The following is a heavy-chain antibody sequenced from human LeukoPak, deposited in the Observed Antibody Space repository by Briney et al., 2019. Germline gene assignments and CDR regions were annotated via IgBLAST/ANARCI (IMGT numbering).Heavy chain of an antibody. CDR2: ITGSNSYI. Sequence: GGSLRLSCAASGFTFSTYSMNWVRQAPGKGLEWVSSITGSNSYIYYADSVKGRFTISRDNSKNTLYLQMNSLRAEDTAVYYCARLINYDYLDYRGQGTLVTVSS. J-gene: IGHJ4*02. V-gene: IGHV3-21*01. CDR1: GFTFSTYS. D-gene: IGHD3-10*01. CDR3: ARLINYDYLDY.